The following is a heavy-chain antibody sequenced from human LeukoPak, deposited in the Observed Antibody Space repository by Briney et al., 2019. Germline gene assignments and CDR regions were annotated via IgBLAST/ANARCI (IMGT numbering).Heavy chain of an antibody. J-gene: IGHJ4*02. V-gene: IGHV3-23*01. Sequence: GGSLRLSCAASGFTFTSYGMSWVRQAPGKGLEWVSTITGSGGSTYYADSVKGRFTISRDNAKNSLYLQMNSLRAEDTAVYYCARDALLVRTVTTLPSDYWGQGTLVTVSS. CDR2: ITGSGGST. CDR3: ARDALLVRTVTTLPSDY. CDR1: GFTFTSYG. D-gene: IGHD4-17*01.